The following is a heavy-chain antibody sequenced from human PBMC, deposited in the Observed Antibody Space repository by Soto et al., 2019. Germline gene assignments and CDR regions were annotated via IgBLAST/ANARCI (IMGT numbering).Heavy chain of an antibody. J-gene: IGHJ5*02. CDR1: GGSFSGYY. CDR3: ARRFLVVPAEMRVGYNWFDP. D-gene: IGHD2-2*01. V-gene: IGHV4-34*01. CDR2: INHSGST. Sequence: QVQLQQWGAGLLKPSETLSLTCAVYGGSFSGYYWSWIRQPPGKGLEWIGEINHSGSTNYNPSLKSRVTISVDTSKNQFSLKLSSVTAADTAVYYCARRFLVVPAEMRVGYNWFDPWGQGTLVTVSS.